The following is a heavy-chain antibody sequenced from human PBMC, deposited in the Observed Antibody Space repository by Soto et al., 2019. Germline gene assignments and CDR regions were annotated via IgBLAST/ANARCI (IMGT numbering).Heavy chain of an antibody. J-gene: IGHJ4*02. CDR3: ARAYLERCNGNYLDY. V-gene: IGHV3-11*01. D-gene: IGHD2-21*01. CDR1: GFTFSDYY. Sequence: QVQLVESGGGLVKPGGSLRLSCAASGFTFSDYYMSWIRQAPGKGLEWVSYISSSGSTIYYADSVKGRFTISRDNDKNSLYLQMNIMRAEDTDVSYCARAYLERCNGNYLDYWGQGTLVTVSS. CDR2: ISSSGSTI.